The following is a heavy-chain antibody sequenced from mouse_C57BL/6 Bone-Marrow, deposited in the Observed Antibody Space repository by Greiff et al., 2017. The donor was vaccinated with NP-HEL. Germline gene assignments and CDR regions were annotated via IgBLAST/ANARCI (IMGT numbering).Heavy chain of an antibody. CDR2: IYLRSGNT. V-gene: IGHV1-81*01. CDR1: GYTFTSYG. D-gene: IGHD2-2*01. Sequence: VQLVESGAELARPGASVKLSCKASGYTFTSYGISWVKQRTGQGLEWIGEIYLRSGNTYYNEKFKGKATLTADKSSSTAYMELRSLTSEDSAVYFCARLYYGYPYYFDDWGQGTTLTVSS. CDR3: ARLYYGYPYYFDD. J-gene: IGHJ2*01.